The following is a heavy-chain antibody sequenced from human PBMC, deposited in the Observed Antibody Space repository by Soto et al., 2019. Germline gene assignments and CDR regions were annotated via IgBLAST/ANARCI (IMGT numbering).Heavy chain of an antibody. J-gene: IGHJ4*02. V-gene: IGHV1-18*01. CDR1: GYTFTSYG. D-gene: IGHD5-12*01. Sequence: GASVKISCKASGYTFTSYGISWVRQAPGQGLEWMGWISAYNGNTNYAQKLQGRVTMTTDTSTSTAYMELRSLRSDDTAVYYCAREGDGYNGLRYAGYWGQGTLVTVSS. CDR2: ISAYNGNT. CDR3: AREGDGYNGLRYAGY.